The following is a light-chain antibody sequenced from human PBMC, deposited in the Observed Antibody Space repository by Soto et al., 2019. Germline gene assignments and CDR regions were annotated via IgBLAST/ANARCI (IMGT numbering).Light chain of an antibody. CDR2: DVS. V-gene: IGLV2-14*03. J-gene: IGLJ1*01. CDR3: NSYTSSSTFV. Sequence: QSALTQPASVSGSPGQSITISCAGTSSDVGGYNYVSWYQHHPGKAPKLMIYDVSNRPSGVSNRFSGSKSGNTASLTISGLQAEDEADYYCNSYTSSSTFVFRTGTKLTVL. CDR1: SSDVGGYNY.